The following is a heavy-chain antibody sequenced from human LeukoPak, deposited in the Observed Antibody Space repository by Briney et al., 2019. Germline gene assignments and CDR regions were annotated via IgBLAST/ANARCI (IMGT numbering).Heavy chain of an antibody. V-gene: IGHV1-2*04. CDR2: INPNSGGT. Sequence: GASVKVSCKASGYTFTGYYMHWVRQAPGQELEWMGWINPNSGGTNYAQKFQGWVTMTRDTSISTAYMELSRLRSDDTAVYYCARGDYYDSSGYYYIFDYWGQGTLVTVSS. CDR3: ARGDYYDSSGYYYIFDY. D-gene: IGHD3-22*01. J-gene: IGHJ4*02. CDR1: GYTFTGYY.